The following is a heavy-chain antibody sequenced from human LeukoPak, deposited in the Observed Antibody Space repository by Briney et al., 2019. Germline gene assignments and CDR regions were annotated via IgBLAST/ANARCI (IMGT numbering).Heavy chain of an antibody. CDR2: FDPKDGET. CDR3: ATSWTYYYDSSDYHRNLRGRYFDL. J-gene: IGHJ2*01. D-gene: IGHD3-22*01. V-gene: IGHV1-24*01. Sequence: ASVKVSFMVSGYTLTELSMHWVGQAPGKGVEWMGRFDPKDGETNYAQKFQGRVTLTEDTSTDTAYMDLSSLRSEDTAVYYCATSWTYYYDSSDYHRNLRGRYFDLWGRGALVTVSS. CDR1: GYTLTELS.